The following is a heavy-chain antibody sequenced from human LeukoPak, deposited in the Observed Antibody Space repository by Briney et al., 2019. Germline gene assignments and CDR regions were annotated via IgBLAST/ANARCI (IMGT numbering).Heavy chain of an antibody. J-gene: IGHJ5*02. CDR3: ARGLRRITIFGVVITGWFDP. CDR2: IYHNGKT. Sequence: SATLSLTCAVSGYSITSGYYWSWIRQPPGKGLEWIGNIYHNGKTYYKPSLKSRVTISVDTSKNQFSLKLSSVTAADTAVYYCARGLRRITIFGVVITGWFDPWGQGTLVTVSS. V-gene: IGHV4-38-2*01. D-gene: IGHD3-3*01. CDR1: GYSITSGYY.